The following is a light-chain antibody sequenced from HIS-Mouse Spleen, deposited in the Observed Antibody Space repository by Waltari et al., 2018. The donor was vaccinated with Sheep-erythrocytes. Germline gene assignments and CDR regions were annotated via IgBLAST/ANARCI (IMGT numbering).Light chain of an antibody. Sequence: SYELTQPPSVSVSPGQTARITCSGDALPKKYAYWYQQKSGQAPVLVIYEDSKRPSGIPERFSGSSSGTMATLTIRGAQVEDEADYYCYSTDSSGNHSNWVFGGGTKLTVL. J-gene: IGLJ3*02. CDR1: ALPKKY. V-gene: IGLV3-10*01. CDR2: EDS. CDR3: YSTDSSGNHSNWV.